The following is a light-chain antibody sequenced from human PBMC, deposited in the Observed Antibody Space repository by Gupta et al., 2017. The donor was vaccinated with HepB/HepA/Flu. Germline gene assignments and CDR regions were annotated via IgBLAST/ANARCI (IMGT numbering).Light chain of an antibody. CDR2: WAS. J-gene: IGKJ5*01. CDR3: QQYYDTPQIT. V-gene: IGKV4-1*01. Sequence: DIVMTQSPDSLAVSLGERATINCKSSQSVFYSSNNKNYLAWYQQKPGQPPKLLIYWASTRESGVPDRFSGSGSGTDFTLTISSLQAEDVAVYYCQQYYDTPQITLGQGTRLEIK. CDR1: QSVFYSSNNKNY.